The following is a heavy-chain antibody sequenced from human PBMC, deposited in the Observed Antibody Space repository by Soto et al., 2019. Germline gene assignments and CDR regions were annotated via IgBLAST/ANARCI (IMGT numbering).Heavy chain of an antibody. V-gene: IGHV4-34*01. Sequence: SETLSLTCAVYGGSFSGYYWSWIRQPPGKGLEWIGEINHSGSTNYNPSLKSRVTISVDTSKNQFSLKLSSVTAVDTAVYYCARGRLRSPGNWFDPWGQGTLVTVSS. D-gene: IGHD3-3*01. CDR1: GGSFSGYY. J-gene: IGHJ5*02. CDR3: ARGRLRSPGNWFDP. CDR2: INHSGST.